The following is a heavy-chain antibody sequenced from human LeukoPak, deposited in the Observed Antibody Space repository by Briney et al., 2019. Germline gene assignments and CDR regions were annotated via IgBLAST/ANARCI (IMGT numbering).Heavy chain of an antibody. Sequence: PGGSLRLSCAASGFTFNNYAMSRVRQAPGKGLEWVSAILGSGRSAYYADSVKGRFTISRNNSKNSLFLQMNSLRVEDTALYYCSKWGDYDVLTGYYDSDFWGQGTLVTVSA. CDR2: ILGSGRSA. V-gene: IGHV3-23*01. CDR3: SKWGDYDVLTGYYDSDF. J-gene: IGHJ4*02. CDR1: GFTFNNYA. D-gene: IGHD3-9*01.